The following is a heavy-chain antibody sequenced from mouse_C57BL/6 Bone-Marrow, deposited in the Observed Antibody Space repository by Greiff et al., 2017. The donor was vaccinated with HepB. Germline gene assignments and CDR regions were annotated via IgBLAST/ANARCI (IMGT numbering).Heavy chain of an antibody. Sequence: VQLKESGAELVRPGASVKLSCTASGFNIKDDYMHWVKQRPEQGLEWIGWIDPENGDTEYASKFQGKATITADTSSNTAYLQLSSLTSEDTAVYYCTTHSNYVLYAMDYWGQGTSVTVSS. CDR2: IDPENGDT. CDR3: TTHSNYVLYAMDY. J-gene: IGHJ4*01. D-gene: IGHD2-5*01. CDR1: GFNIKDDY. V-gene: IGHV14-4*01.